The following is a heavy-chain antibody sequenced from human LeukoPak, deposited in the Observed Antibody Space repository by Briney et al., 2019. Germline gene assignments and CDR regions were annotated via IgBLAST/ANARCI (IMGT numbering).Heavy chain of an antibody. V-gene: IGHV1-18*01. Sequence: GASVKVSCKASGYTFTTYGISWVRQAPGQGLEWMGWVGTSSGSTNYAQKLQGRVTMATDTSTTTAYMELRSLRFDDTAVYYCARESLAGVKYYYGMDVWGQGTTVTVSS. J-gene: IGHJ6*02. CDR1: GYTFTTYG. CDR3: ARESLAGVKYYYGMDV. D-gene: IGHD2-8*01. CDR2: VGTSSGST.